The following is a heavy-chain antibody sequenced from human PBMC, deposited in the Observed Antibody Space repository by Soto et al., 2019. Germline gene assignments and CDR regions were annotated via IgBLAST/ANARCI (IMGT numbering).Heavy chain of an antibody. V-gene: IGHV3-53*01. J-gene: IGHJ1*01. Sequence: EVQLVESGGGLIQPGGSLRLSCAVSGFTVSSNYMSWVRQAPGKGLEWVSVIYSGGSTYYADSGKGRFTISKAKSKNTLDLRMHSLRAEDTSVYYCARALVEIGYPDYFQHWGQGTLVTVSS. CDR3: ARALVEIGYPDYFQH. CDR1: GFTVSSNY. CDR2: IYSGGST. D-gene: IGHD5-18*01.